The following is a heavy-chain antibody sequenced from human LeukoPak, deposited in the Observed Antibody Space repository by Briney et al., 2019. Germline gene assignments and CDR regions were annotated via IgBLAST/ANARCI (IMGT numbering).Heavy chain of an antibody. V-gene: IGHV3-9*01. Sequence: GGSLRLSCVASGFTFDDYAMHWVRQAPGKGLEWVSGISWNSGTIGYADSVKGRFTISRDNAKNSLYLQMNSLRAEDTAVYYCARLTRDTDYDILTGYYNVNYFDYWGQGTLVTVSS. CDR1: GFTFDDYA. D-gene: IGHD3-9*01. CDR3: ARLTRDTDYDILTGYYNVNYFDY. J-gene: IGHJ4*02. CDR2: ISWNSGTI.